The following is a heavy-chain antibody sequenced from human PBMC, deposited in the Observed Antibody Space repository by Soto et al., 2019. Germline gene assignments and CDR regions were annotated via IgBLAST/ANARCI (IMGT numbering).Heavy chain of an antibody. D-gene: IGHD3-3*01. CDR3: AKDSDFWSGYYTALDY. V-gene: IGHV3-23*01. CDR2: ISGSGGST. J-gene: IGHJ4*02. CDR1: GFTFSSYA. Sequence: EVQLLESGGGLVQPGGSLRLSCAASGFTFSSYAMSWVRQAPGKGLEWVSAISGSGGSTYYADSVKGRFTISRDNSKNKLYLQMNSRRAEDTAVYYCAKDSDFWSGYYTALDYWGQGTLVTVSS.